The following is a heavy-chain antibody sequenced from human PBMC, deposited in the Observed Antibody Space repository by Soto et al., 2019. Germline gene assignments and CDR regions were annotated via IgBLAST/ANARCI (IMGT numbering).Heavy chain of an antibody. J-gene: IGHJ6*02. CDR2: ISYDGSNK. CDR3: AKDRWYSSSSRGYYYYGMDV. CDR1: GLTFSSYG. V-gene: IGHV3-30*18. Sequence: GGSLRLSCAASGLTFSSYGMHWVRQAPGKGLEWVAVISYDGSNKYYADSVKGRFTISRDNSKNTLYLQMNSLRVEDTAVYYCAKDRWYSSSSRGYYYYGMDVWGQGTTVTVSS. D-gene: IGHD6-6*01.